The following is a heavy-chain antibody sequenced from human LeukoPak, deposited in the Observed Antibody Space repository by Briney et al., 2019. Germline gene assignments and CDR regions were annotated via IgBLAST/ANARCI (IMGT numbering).Heavy chain of an antibody. D-gene: IGHD2-2*01. V-gene: IGHV1-8*01. J-gene: IGHJ4*02. CDR3: ARGGIGREYCSSTTCYDNSFGD. Sequence: ASVKVSCKASGYTFTSHDINWVRQATGQGLEWMVWMNPNSGNTGYAQKFQARVTMTRNTSISTAYMELSSLRSEDTAVYYCARGGIGREYCSSTTCYDNSFGDWGQGTLVTVSS. CDR2: MNPNSGNT. CDR1: GYTFTSHD.